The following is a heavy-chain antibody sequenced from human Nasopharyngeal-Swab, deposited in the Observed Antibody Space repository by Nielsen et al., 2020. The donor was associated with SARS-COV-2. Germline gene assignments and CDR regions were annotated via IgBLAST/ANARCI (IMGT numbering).Heavy chain of an antibody. CDR3: ATSLPLAAAFSFDY. Sequence: ASVKVSCKVSGYTLTELSMHWVRQAPGKGLEWMGGFDPEDGETIYAQKFQGRVTMTEDTSTDTVYMELSSLRSEDTAVYYCATSLPLAAAFSFDYWGQGTLVTVSS. V-gene: IGHV1-24*01. CDR2: FDPEDGET. D-gene: IGHD6-13*01. CDR1: GYTLTELS. J-gene: IGHJ4*02.